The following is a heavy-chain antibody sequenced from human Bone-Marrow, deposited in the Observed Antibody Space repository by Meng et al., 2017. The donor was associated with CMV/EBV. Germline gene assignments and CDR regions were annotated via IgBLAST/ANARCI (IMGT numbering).Heavy chain of an antibody. D-gene: IGHD2-15*01. CDR3: ARDQDRGYCNGDRCYRSRASDI. CDR1: GFTFSDSY. V-gene: IGHV3-11*01. J-gene: IGHJ3*02. CDR2: IANSGSTI. Sequence: GESLKISCAASGFTFSDSYMSWIRQAPGKGLEWISYIANSGSTIYYADSVKGRFTISRDNAKNSLYLQMNSLRAEDTAVYYCARDQDRGYCNGDRCYRSRASDIWGQGTMVTVSS.